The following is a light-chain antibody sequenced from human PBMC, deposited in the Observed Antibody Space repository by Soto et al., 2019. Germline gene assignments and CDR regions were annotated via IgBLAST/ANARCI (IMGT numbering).Light chain of an antibody. CDR3: QQYNNWPPLT. J-gene: IGKJ4*01. CDR2: GAS. CDR1: QSVSSN. V-gene: IGKV3-15*01. Sequence: EIVMTQSPATLSVSPGERATLSCRASQSVSSNLAWYQQKPGQAPRLLIYGASTRAPGIPARFSGSGSGTEFTLTISILQSEDFAVYYCQQYNNWPPLTFGGGTKVEIK.